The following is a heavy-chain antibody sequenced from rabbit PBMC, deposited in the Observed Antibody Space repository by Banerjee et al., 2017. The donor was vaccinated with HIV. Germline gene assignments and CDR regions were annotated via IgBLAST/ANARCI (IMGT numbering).Heavy chain of an antibody. D-gene: IGHD4-1*01. CDR3: ARDLAGVIGWNFNL. J-gene: IGHJ4*01. V-gene: IGHV1S40*01. CDR1: GFSFGQD. Sequence: QSLEESGGDLVKPGASLTLTCTASGFSFGQDMCWVRQAPGKGLEWIACINTITGDTVYATWAKGRFTISKTSWTTVTLQMTSLTAADTASYFCARDLAGVIGWNFNLWGPGTLVTVS. CDR2: INTITGDT.